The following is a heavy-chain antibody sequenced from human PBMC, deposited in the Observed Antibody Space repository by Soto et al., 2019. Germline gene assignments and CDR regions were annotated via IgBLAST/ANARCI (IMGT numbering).Heavy chain of an antibody. Sequence: QVQLVQSGAEVKNSGASVKVSCRASGYTFTGHYIHWVRQAPGQGPEWMGEISPSSGGTKYAQKFQGRVTMTRDTSISTLYMELSNLSPDDTAVYYCGRGRSGEIVVFYWGQGSLVTVYS. J-gene: IGHJ4*02. CDR3: GRGRSGEIVVFY. V-gene: IGHV1-2*02. CDR2: ISPSSGGT. CDR1: GYTFTGHY. D-gene: IGHD5-12*01.